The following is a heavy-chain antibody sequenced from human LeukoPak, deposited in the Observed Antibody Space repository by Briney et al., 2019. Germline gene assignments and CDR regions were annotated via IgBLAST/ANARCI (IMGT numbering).Heavy chain of an antibody. CDR3: ARDPGYYDSSGSFDF. Sequence: GGSLRLSCAASGFTFSSYWMEWVRQAPGKGLVWVSRINSDGSSTTYADSVKGRFAISRDNAKNTLYLQMSSLRAEDTAVYYCARDPGYYDSSGSFDFWGQGTLVTVSS. CDR1: GFTFSSYW. D-gene: IGHD3-22*01. V-gene: IGHV3-74*01. J-gene: IGHJ4*02. CDR2: INSDGSST.